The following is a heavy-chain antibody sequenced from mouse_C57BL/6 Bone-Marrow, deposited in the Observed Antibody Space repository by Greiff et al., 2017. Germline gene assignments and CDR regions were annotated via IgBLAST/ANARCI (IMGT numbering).Heavy chain of an antibody. CDR1: GFTFSSYG. CDR3: ARHVTGTYFDV. D-gene: IGHD4-1*01. V-gene: IGHV5-6*01. CDR2: ISSGGSYT. J-gene: IGHJ1*03. Sequence: VPLVESGGDLVKPGGSLKLSCAASGFTFSSYGMSWVRQTPDKRLEWVATISSGGSYTYYPDSVKGRFTISRDNAKNTLYLQMSSLKSEDTAMYYCARHVTGTYFDVWGTGTTVTVSS.